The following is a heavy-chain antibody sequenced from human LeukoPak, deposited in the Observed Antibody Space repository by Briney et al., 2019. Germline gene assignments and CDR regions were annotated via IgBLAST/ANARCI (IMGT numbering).Heavy chain of an antibody. V-gene: IGHV3-7*01. CDR2: IKQDGSEK. D-gene: IGHD3-22*01. Sequence: GGSLRLSCAASGFTFSTYWMSWVRQAPGKGLEWVANIKQDGSEKYYVDSVKGRFTISRDNAKNSLYLQMNSLRAEDTAVYYCATYSSLNRREFQYWGQGTLLTVSS. CDR3: ATYSSLNRREFQY. J-gene: IGHJ1*01. CDR1: GFTFSTYW.